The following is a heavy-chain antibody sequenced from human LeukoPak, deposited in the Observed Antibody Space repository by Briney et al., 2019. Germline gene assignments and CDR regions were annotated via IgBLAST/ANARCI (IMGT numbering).Heavy chain of an antibody. Sequence: PSETLSLTCTVSGGSISSYYWSWIRQPAGKGLEWIGRIYTSGSTNYNPSLKSRVTMSVDTSKNQFSLKLSSVTAADTAVYYCARDVYYYDSSGYSGRYYGMDVWGQGTTVTVSS. V-gene: IGHV4-4*07. CDR3: ARDVYYYDSSGYSGRYYGMDV. J-gene: IGHJ6*02. CDR2: IYTSGST. D-gene: IGHD3-22*01. CDR1: GGSISSYY.